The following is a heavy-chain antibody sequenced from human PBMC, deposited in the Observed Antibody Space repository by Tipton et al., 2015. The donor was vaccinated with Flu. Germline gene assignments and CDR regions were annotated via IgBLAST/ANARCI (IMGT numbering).Heavy chain of an antibody. Sequence: SLRLSCVGSGFTFSGYWMSWVRQAPGKGLEWVANVKNDATENYLLDSVRGRFTISRDNSKNTLYLQMSSLRAEDTAVYYCAKDWFRQDIVGRAAPFDSWGQGIMVTVPS. D-gene: IGHD5-12*01. CDR2: VKNDATEN. CDR1: GFTFSGYW. V-gene: IGHV3-7*03. J-gene: IGHJ4*02. CDR3: AKDWFRQDIVGRAAPFDS.